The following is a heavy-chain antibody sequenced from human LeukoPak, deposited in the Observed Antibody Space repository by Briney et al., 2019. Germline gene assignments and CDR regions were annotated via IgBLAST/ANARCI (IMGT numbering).Heavy chain of an antibody. J-gene: IGHJ4*02. V-gene: IGHV3-74*01. CDR1: GFTFSNYA. D-gene: IGHD4/OR15-4a*01. Sequence: GGSLRLTCAPSGFTFSNYAMSWVRQAPGKWLEWVSRINSDGSSTIYADSVRGRFTTSRDNAKKTLYLQMYSLRAEDTAVYYCASGATRFAWGQGTLVTVSS. CDR2: INSDGSST. CDR3: ASGATRFA.